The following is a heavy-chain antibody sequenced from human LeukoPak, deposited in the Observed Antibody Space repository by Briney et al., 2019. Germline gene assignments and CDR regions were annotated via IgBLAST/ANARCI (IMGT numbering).Heavy chain of an antibody. Sequence: ASVKVSCKASGYNFNTCGIGWVRQAPGQGLEWMGRIHPSSGATNYAQRFQGRVTLTRDTSINTAYMELSRLTSDDTAVYYCARDLPFEDWGQGTLVTVSS. J-gene: IGHJ4*02. CDR1: GYNFNTCG. CDR3: ARDLPFED. V-gene: IGHV1-2*06. D-gene: IGHD2/OR15-2a*01. CDR2: IHPSSGAT.